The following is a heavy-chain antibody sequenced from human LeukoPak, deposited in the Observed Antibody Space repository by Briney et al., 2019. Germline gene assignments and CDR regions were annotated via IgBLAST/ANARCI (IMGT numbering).Heavy chain of an antibody. J-gene: IGHJ4*02. Sequence: GGSLRLSCAASGFTFSSYWMSWVRQAPGKGLEWVANIKQDGSEKYYVDSVKGRFTISRDNAKNSLYLQMNSLRAEDTAVYYCARESGDALWVQGLHQRRAQYYFDYWGQGTLVTVSS. CDR2: IKQDGSEK. D-gene: IGHD3-10*01. CDR3: ARESGDALWVQGLHQRRAQYYFDY. CDR1: GFTFSSYW. V-gene: IGHV3-7*01.